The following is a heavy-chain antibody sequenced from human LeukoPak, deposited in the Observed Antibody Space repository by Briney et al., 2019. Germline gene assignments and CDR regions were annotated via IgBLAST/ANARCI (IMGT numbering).Heavy chain of an antibody. CDR2: ISGSGGST. CDR3: AKDRSRAAVDLDAFDI. CDR1: GFTLSSYA. V-gene: IGHV3-23*01. D-gene: IGHD6-13*01. Sequence: AGGSLRLSCAASGFTLSSYAMSWVRQAPGKGLEWVSAISGSGGSTYYADSVKGRFTISRDNSKNTLYLQMNSLRAEDTAVYYCAKDRSRAAVDLDAFDIWGQGTMVTVSS. J-gene: IGHJ3*02.